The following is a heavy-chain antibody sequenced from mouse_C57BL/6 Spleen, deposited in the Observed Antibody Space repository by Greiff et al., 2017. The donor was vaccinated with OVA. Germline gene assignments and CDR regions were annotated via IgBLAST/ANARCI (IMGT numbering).Heavy chain of an antibody. D-gene: IGHD4-1*01. J-gene: IGHJ2*01. Sequence: VKLMESGPELVKPGASVKISCKASGYAFSSSWMNWVKQRPGKGLEWIGRIYPGDGDTNYNGKFKGKATLTADKSSSTAYMQLSSLTSEDSAVYFCAPNWDFDYWGQGTTLTVSS. CDR3: APNWDFDY. CDR1: GYAFSSSW. V-gene: IGHV1-82*01. CDR2: IYPGDGDT.